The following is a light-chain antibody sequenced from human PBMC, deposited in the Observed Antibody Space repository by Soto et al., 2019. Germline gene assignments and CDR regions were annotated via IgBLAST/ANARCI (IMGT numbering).Light chain of an antibody. Sequence: IQMTQSPATLSASVGDRVTITCRASQSISSWLAWYQQKPGRAPKLLICAASSLQSVVPSRSSGSGSATDFTLTISSVQPEDFATYYCQQSDSTPYTLGQGTKLDIK. V-gene: IGKV1-39*01. CDR1: QSISSW. CDR2: AAS. CDR3: QQSDSTPYT. J-gene: IGKJ2*01.